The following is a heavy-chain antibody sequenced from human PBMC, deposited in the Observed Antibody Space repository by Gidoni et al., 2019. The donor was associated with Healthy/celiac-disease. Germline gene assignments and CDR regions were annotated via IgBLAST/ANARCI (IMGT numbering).Heavy chain of an antibody. D-gene: IGHD5-18*01. J-gene: IGHJ4*02. CDR1: GGSFSGYY. V-gene: IGHV4-34*01. CDR3: ARLARGGYSYGYVDY. CDR2: INHSGST. Sequence: QVQLQQWGAGLLKPSETLSLTCAVYGGSFSGYYWSWSRQPPGKGLEWIGEINHSGSTNYNPSLKSRVTISVDTSKNQFSLKLSSVTAADTAVYYCARLARGGYSYGYVDYWGQGTLVTVSS.